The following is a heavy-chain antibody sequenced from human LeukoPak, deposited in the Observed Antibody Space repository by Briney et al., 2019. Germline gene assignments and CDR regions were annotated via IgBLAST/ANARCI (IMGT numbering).Heavy chain of an antibody. V-gene: IGHV4-59*11. CDR2: IYYSGST. D-gene: IGHD3-22*01. Sequence: SETLSLTCTVSGGSISSHYWSWIRQPPGKGLEWIGYIYYSGSTNYNPSLKSRVTISVDTSKNQFSLKLSSVTAADTAVYYCARAPSADYYDSSGYPFDYWGQGTLATVSS. J-gene: IGHJ4*02. CDR1: GGSISSHY. CDR3: ARAPSADYYDSSGYPFDY.